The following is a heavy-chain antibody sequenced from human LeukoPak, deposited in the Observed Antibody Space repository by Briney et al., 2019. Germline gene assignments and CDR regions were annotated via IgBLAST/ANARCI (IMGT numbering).Heavy chain of an antibody. CDR1: GGSISSSNW. J-gene: IGHJ2*01. CDR3: ARIGQQLAHWYFDL. Sequence: SETLSLTCAVSGGSISSSNWWSWVRQPPGKGLEWIGEIYHSGSTNYNPSLKSRVTISVDKSKNQFSLKLSSVTAADTAVYYCARIGQQLAHWYFDLWGRGTLVTVSS. V-gene: IGHV4-4*02. D-gene: IGHD6-13*01. CDR2: IYHSGST.